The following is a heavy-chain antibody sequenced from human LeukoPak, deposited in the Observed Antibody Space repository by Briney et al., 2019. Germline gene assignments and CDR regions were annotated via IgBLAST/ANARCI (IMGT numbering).Heavy chain of an antibody. CDR3: ARGRAGNYYNHNDY. CDR1: GFTISGYW. J-gene: IGHJ4*01. V-gene: IGHV3-74*01. CDR2: ISGDGSIT. D-gene: IGHD3-10*01. Sequence: GGSLRLSCAASGFTISGYWMHWVRQAPGKGLVWVSRISGDGSITAYADSVKGRFTISRDNAKNTLYLQMNSLRAEDRAVYYCARGRAGNYYNHNDYWGEGTLVTVSS.